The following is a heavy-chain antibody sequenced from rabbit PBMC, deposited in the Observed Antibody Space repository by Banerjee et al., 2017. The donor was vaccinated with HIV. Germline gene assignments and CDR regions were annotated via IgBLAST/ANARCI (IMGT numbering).Heavy chain of an antibody. J-gene: IGHJ6*01. Sequence: EESGGGLVQPEGSLTLTCTASGFSFSSSYWICWVRQAPGKGLEWIACIYGGSSGSTSYASWAKGRFTISKTSSTTVTLQMTSLTAADTATYFCARAGDSDGTYLYLWGPGTLVTVS. D-gene: IGHD7-1*01. V-gene: IGHV1S45*01. CDR3: ARAGDSDGTYLYL. CDR1: GFSFSSSYW. CDR2: IYGGSSGST.